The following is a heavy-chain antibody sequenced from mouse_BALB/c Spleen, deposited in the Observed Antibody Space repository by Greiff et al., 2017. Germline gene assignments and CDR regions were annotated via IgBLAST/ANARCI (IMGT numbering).Heavy chain of an antibody. CDR1: GYTFTSYT. D-gene: IGHD2-4*01. CDR3: AIPYDFWFAY. V-gene: IGHV1-4*01. J-gene: IGHJ3*01. Sequence: QVHVKQSGAELARPGASVKMSCKASGYTFTSYTMHWVKQRPGQGLEWIGYINPSSGYTNYNQKFKDKATLTADKSSSTAYMQLSSLTSEDSAVYYCAIPYDFWFAYWGQGTLVTVSA. CDR2: INPSSGYT.